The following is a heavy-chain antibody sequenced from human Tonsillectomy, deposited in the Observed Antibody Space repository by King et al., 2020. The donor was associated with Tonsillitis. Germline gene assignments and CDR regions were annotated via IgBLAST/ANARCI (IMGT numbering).Heavy chain of an antibody. V-gene: IGHV3-7*03. Sequence: VQLVESGGGLVQPGGSLRLSCAASGFTFSSYWMNWVRQAPGKGLEWVANIKQDGSEKYYVDSVKGRFTISRDNAKNSLYLQMNSLRAEDTAVYYCARGTPPRPWLERYYGMDFWGQGTTVTVS. J-gene: IGHJ6*02. D-gene: IGHD3-22*01. CDR1: GFTFSSYW. CDR3: ARGTPPRPWLERYYGMDF. CDR2: IKQDGSEK.